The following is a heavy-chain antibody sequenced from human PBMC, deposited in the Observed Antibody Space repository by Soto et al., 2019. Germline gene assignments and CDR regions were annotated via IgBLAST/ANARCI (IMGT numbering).Heavy chain of an antibody. J-gene: IGHJ4*02. CDR1: GGSIGSSSYY. Sequence: SETLSLTCTVSGGSIGSSSYYWNWIRQPPGKGVEWIGYFYNSGNTKYSPSLKSRVTISVDMSEKQSSLILTSVTAADTAVYYCARQPDYWGQGTLVTVS. CDR2: FYNSGNT. V-gene: IGHV4-61*01. CDR3: ARQPDY.